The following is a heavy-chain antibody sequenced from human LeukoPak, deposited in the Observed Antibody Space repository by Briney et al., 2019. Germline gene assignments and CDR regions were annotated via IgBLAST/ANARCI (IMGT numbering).Heavy chain of an antibody. V-gene: IGHV4-39*01. D-gene: IGHD3-10*01. Sequence: PSETLSLTCTVSGGSISSSSYYWGWIRQPPGKGLEWIGSIYYSGSTYYNPSLKSRVTISVDTSKNQFSLKLSSVTAADTAVYYCARRDRGWFDPWAREPWSPSPQ. J-gene: IGHJ5*02. CDR2: IYYSGST. CDR3: ARRDRGWFDP. CDR1: GGSISSSSYY.